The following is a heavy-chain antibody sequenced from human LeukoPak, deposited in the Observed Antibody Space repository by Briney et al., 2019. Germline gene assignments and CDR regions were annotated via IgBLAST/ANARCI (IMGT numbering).Heavy chain of an antibody. V-gene: IGHV1-18*01. Sequence: GASVKVSCKASGYTFTSYGFSWVRQAPGQGLEWMGWISVYNGNIKYAQKLQGRITLTTDTSTSTAYMELRSLRSDDTAVYYCARDQGAHTSWQDYWGQGTLVTVSS. CDR1: GYTFTSYG. D-gene: IGHD3-16*01. CDR3: ARDQGAHTSWQDY. CDR2: ISVYNGNI. J-gene: IGHJ4*02.